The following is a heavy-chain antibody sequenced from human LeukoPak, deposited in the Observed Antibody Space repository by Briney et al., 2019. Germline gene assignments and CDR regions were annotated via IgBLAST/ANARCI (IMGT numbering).Heavy chain of an antibody. CDR3: ARDIDPYDSSGYLDAFDI. V-gene: IGHV4-30-4*01. D-gene: IGHD3-22*01. CDR2: IYYSGST. CDR1: GGSISSGDYY. J-gene: IGHJ3*02. Sequence: SETLSLTCTVSGGSISSGDYYWSWIRQPPGKGLEWIGYIYYSGSTYYNPSLKSRVTISVDTSKNQFSLKLSSVTAADTAVYYCARDIDPYDSSGYLDAFDIWGQGTVVTVSS.